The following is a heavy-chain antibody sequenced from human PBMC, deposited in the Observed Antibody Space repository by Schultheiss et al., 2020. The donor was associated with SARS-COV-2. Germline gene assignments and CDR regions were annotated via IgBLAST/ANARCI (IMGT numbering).Heavy chain of an antibody. CDR3: VKDVGYCSSTSCYDNEVDYYYYGMDV. V-gene: IGHV3-64D*09. Sequence: GGSLRLSCSASGFTFSSYAMHWVRQAPGKGLEYVSAISSNGGSTYYADSVKGRFTISRDNSKNTLYLQMSSLRAEDTAVYYCVKDVGYCSSTSCYDNEVDYYYYGMDVWGQGTTVTVSS. CDR2: ISSNGGST. D-gene: IGHD2-2*01. CDR1: GFTFSSYA. J-gene: IGHJ6*02.